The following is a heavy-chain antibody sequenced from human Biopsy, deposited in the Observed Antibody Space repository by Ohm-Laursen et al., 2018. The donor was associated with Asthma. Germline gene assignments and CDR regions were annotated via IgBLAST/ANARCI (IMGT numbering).Heavy chain of an antibody. Sequence: SSVKVSCKSLGGTFNTYVIGWVRQAPGQGLEWMGGINSVFGTTTYPQKFQNRVTITADDSTSTVYMELSSLRSEDAAVYYCARKAGSCISRTCYSLDFWGQGTLVTVSS. V-gene: IGHV1-69*01. D-gene: IGHD2-2*01. CDR3: ARKAGSCISRTCYSLDF. J-gene: IGHJ4*02. CDR2: INSVFGTT. CDR1: GGTFNTYV.